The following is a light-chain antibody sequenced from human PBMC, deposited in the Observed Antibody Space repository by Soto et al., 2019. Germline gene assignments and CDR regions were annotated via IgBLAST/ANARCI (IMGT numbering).Light chain of an antibody. CDR2: GAS. Sequence: DLQMTQSPSSVSASVGDRVTITCRASEDISSWLAWYQQMPGKAPKLLIYGASSVQGGVPSRFSGSGSGTDFTLTISSLQPEDFATYYCQQANSFPLTFGPGTKVDIK. CDR3: QQANSFPLT. V-gene: IGKV1-12*01. CDR1: EDISSW. J-gene: IGKJ3*01.